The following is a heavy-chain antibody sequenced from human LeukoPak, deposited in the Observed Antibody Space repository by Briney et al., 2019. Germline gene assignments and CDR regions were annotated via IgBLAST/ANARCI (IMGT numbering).Heavy chain of an antibody. J-gene: IGHJ5*02. D-gene: IGHD4-17*01. CDR3: ARGFLTSGDYA. CDR2: ISSSGSTI. V-gene: IGHV3-48*03. Sequence: PGGSLRLSCAASGFTFSSYEMNWVRQAPGKGLEWVSYISSSGSTIYYADPVKGRFTISRDNAKNSLYLQMNSLRAEDTAVYYCARGFLTSGDYAWGQGTLVTVSS. CDR1: GFTFSSYE.